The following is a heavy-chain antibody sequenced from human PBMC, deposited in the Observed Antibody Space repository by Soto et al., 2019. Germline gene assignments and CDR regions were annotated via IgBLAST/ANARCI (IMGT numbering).Heavy chain of an antibody. D-gene: IGHD3-16*02. Sequence: QVQLQESGPGLVKASETLSLTCTVSGGSVSSGSYYWTWIRQPPGKGLEWIGYMSYSGTTNYNPSLKTRVTISVDTSKNQFSLKLSSVTAADTALYYCATCVEELSKRMDVWDQGTTVTVSS. CDR2: MSYSGTT. J-gene: IGHJ6*02. V-gene: IGHV4-61*01. CDR1: GGSVSSGSYY. CDR3: ATCVEELSKRMDV.